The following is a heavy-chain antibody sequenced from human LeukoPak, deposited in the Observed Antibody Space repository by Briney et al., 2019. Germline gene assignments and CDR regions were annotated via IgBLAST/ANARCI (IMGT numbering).Heavy chain of an antibody. J-gene: IGHJ6*03. CDR3: ARIRGSHYYYYYMDV. Sequence: GGSLRLSCAASGFTVSSNYMSWVRQALGKGLEWVSVIYSGGSTYYADSVKGRFTISRDNSKNTLYLQMNSLRAEDTAVYYCARIRGSHYYYYYMDVWGKGTTVTVSS. CDR1: GFTVSSNY. D-gene: IGHD1-26*01. V-gene: IGHV3-53*01. CDR2: IYSGGST.